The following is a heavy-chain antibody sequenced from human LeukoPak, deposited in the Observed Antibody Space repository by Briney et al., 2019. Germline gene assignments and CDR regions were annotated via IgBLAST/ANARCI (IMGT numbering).Heavy chain of an antibody. CDR2: IKQDGSEK. V-gene: IGHV3-7*01. Sequence: GGSLRLSCAASGFTFSSYWMSWVRQAPGKGLEWVANIKQDGSEKYYADSVKGRFTISRDNSKNTLYMQMNSLRAEDTAVYYCARDGGQVSSSWSSFDYWGQGTLVTVYS. CDR1: GFTFSSYW. CDR3: ARDGGQVSSSWSSFDY. D-gene: IGHD6-13*01. J-gene: IGHJ4*02.